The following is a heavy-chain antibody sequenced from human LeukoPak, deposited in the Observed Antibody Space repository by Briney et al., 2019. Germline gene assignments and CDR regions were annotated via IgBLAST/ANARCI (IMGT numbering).Heavy chain of an antibody. D-gene: IGHD6-13*01. J-gene: IGHJ4*02. CDR3: ARFEAAAGNFDY. CDR2: IKQDGSEK. CDR1: GFTFSSYW. V-gene: IGHV3-7*01. Sequence: GGSLRLSCVVSGFTFSSYWMSWVRQAPGKGLEWVANIKQDGSEKYYVDSVKGRFTISRDNAKNSLYLQMNSLRAEGTAVYYCARFEAAAGNFDYWGQGTLVTVSS.